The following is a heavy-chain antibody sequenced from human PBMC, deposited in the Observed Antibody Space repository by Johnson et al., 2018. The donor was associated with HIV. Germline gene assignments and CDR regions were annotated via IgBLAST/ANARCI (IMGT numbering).Heavy chain of an antibody. J-gene: IGHJ3*02. CDR1: GFAVSMNY. Sequence: VQVVESGGALVRPGGSLRLSCTASGFAVSMNYMAWVRQAPGKGLEWVSSINWNGGRTDYVDSVKGRFTISRDNSKNTLYLQMNSLRAEDTAVYYCAAYGSGDGEAFDIWGQGTMVTVSS. D-gene: IGHD3-10*01. CDR2: INWNGGRT. CDR3: AAYGSGDGEAFDI. V-gene: IGHV3-23*04.